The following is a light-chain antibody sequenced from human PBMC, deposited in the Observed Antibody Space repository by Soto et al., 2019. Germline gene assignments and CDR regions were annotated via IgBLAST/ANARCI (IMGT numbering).Light chain of an antibody. CDR2: AAS. CDR1: QVISTS. CDR3: THPKDYPLP. Sequence: RASQVISTSLAWYQVKQGKAPTVLIYAASTLQGGVPSRFSGSGSGTEFTLTISSLQSEDFERYYCTHPKDYPLPFGQGGLLE. V-gene: IGKV1-9*01. J-gene: IGKJ5*01.